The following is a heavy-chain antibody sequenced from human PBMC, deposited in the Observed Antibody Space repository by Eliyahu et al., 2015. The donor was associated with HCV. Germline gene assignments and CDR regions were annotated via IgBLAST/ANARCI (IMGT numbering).Heavy chain of an antibody. D-gene: IGHD5-12*01. J-gene: IGHJ6*02. CDR1: GYXISXGYY. Sequence: QVQLQESGPGLVKPSETLSLXCAXSGYXISXGYYWGWIRQPPGKGLEWIGSIXXSGSTYYNPSLKSRVTISVDTSKNQFSLKLSSVTAADTAVYYCAASGLAYVWGQGTTVTVSS. CDR3: AASGLAYV. V-gene: IGHV4-38-2*01. CDR2: IXXSGST.